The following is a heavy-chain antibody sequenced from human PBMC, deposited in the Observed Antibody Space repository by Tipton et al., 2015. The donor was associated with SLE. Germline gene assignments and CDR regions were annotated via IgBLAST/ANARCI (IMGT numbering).Heavy chain of an antibody. CDR3: ARVSVIYGGAPFDY. CDR2: IYLSGNT. J-gene: IGHJ4*02. Sequence: TLSLTCTVSGGSIRSDYWSWIRQPAGKGLEWIGRIYLSGNTDYNPSLKSRVTMSVDTSKSQFSLRLSSVTAADTAVYYCARVSVIYGGAPFDYWGQGTLVTVSS. CDR1: GGSIRSDY. D-gene: IGHD3-16*01. V-gene: IGHV4-4*07.